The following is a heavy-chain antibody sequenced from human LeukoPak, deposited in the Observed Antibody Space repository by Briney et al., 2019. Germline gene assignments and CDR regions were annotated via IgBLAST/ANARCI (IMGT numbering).Heavy chain of an antibody. Sequence: PGGSLRLLCAASGFTFNSYAMSWVRQAPEKGLEGVATISGSGGGTYYADSVNGRFTISRDDSKNTLYLQMNSLRAEHTAVYYCAKDLGRYRNNYFDYWGQGTLVTVSS. CDR2: ISGSGGGT. CDR1: GFTFNSYA. D-gene: IGHD1-26*01. V-gene: IGHV3-23*01. CDR3: AKDLGRYRNNYFDY. J-gene: IGHJ4*02.